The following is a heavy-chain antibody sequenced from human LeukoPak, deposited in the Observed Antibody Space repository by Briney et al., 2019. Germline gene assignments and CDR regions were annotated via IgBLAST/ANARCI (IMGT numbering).Heavy chain of an antibody. CDR1: GFTFSSYT. V-gene: IGHV3-30*04. CDR2: ISYDGSNK. D-gene: IGHD5-18*01. Sequence: GGSLRLSCEASGFTFSSYTMHWVRQAPGKGLEWVAVISYDGSNKYYADSVKGQFTISRDNSKNTLYLQMNSLRAEDTAVYYCAGDSRGDTAASIYYYYGMDVWGQGTTVTVSS. J-gene: IGHJ6*02. CDR3: AGDSRGDTAASIYYYYGMDV.